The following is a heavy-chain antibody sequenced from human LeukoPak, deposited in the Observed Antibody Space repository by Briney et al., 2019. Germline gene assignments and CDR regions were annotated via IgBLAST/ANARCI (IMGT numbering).Heavy chain of an antibody. CDR2: IIPILGIA. D-gene: IGHD6-13*01. V-gene: IGHV1-69*04. CDR1: GYTFTSYG. Sequence: SVKVSCKASGYTFTSYGISWVRQAPGQGLEWVGRIIPILGIANYARKFQGRVTITADKSTSTAYMELSSLRSEDTAVYYCARVITSGYSSSRYNEDGWHYYGMDVWGQGTTVTVSS. J-gene: IGHJ6*02. CDR3: ARVITSGYSSSRYNEDGWHYYGMDV.